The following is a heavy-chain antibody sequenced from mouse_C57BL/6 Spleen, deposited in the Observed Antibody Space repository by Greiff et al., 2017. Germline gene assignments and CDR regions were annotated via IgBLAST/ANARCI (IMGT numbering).Heavy chain of an antibody. J-gene: IGHJ3*01. Sequence: EVMLVESGPGLVKPSQSLSLTCSATGYSITSGYYWNWIRQFPGNKLEWMGYISYDGSNNYNPSLKNRISITRDTSKNQFFLKLNSVTTEDTATYYCARDLGAWGQGTLVTVSA. CDR3: ARDLGA. CDR2: ISYDGSN. CDR1: GYSITSGYY. V-gene: IGHV3-6*01. D-gene: IGHD3-1*01.